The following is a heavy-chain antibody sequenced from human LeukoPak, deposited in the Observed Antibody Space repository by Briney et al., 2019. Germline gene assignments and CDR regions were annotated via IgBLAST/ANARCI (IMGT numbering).Heavy chain of an antibody. CDR2: ISGSGGST. CDR1: GFTFSDYY. D-gene: IGHD3-9*01. CDR3: AKDETYYDILTGWFPY. Sequence: GGSLRLSCAASGFTFSDYYMSWIRQAPGKGLEWVSAISGSGGSTYYADSVKGRFTISRDNSKNTLYLQMNSLRAEDTAVYYCAKDETYYDILTGWFPYWGQGTLVTVSS. V-gene: IGHV3-23*01. J-gene: IGHJ4*02.